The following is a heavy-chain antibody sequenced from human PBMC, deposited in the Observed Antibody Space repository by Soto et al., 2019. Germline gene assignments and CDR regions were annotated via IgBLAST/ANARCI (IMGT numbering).Heavy chain of an antibody. Sequence: SVKISFKASVGTFSSYAISWVRQAPGQGLEWMGGINPIFGTPHYAQKYQGRVTITADTFTSTAYMELTRLTSDDTAVYFCAREGRHFDYWGQGTLVTVSS. CDR3: AREGRHFDY. V-gene: IGHV1-69*06. CDR2: INPIFGTP. CDR1: VGTFSSYA. J-gene: IGHJ4*02.